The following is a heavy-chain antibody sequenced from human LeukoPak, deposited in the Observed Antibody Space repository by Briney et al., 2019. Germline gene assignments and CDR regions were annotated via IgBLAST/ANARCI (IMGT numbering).Heavy chain of an antibody. CDR2: IYYSGST. Sequence: PSQTLSLTCTVPGGSISSYYWSWIRQPPGKGLEWIGYIYYSGSTNYNPSLKSRVTISVDTSKNQFSLKLSSVTAADTAVYYCAKRGYSYGYLDYWGQGTLVTVSS. D-gene: IGHD5-18*01. CDR1: GGSISSYY. V-gene: IGHV4-59*01. J-gene: IGHJ4*02. CDR3: AKRGYSYGYLDY.